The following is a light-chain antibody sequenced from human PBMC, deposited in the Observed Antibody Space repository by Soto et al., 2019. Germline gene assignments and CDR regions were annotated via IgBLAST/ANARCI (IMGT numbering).Light chain of an antibody. J-gene: IGKJ2*01. CDR1: QRVDTN. V-gene: IGKV3-15*01. CDR3: QQYNGWPPYT. Sequence: EIMMTQSPATLSVSPGERVSLSCRASQRVDTNLAWYQQRPGQAPRLLIYGASTRATGVPARFSGSGSGTECTLTISSLQSEDFGVYYCQQYNGWPPYTFGQGTNLDIK. CDR2: GAS.